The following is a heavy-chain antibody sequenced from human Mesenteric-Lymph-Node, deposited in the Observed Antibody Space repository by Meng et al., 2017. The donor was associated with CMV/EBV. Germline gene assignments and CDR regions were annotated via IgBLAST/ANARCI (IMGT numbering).Heavy chain of an antibody. CDR2: INPSGGST. D-gene: IGHD3-22*01. Sequence: ASVQVSCKASGYTFTSYGISWVRQAPGQGLEWMGIINPSGGSTSYAQKFQGRVTMTRDTSTSTVYMELSSLRSEDTAVYYCARVWGNSYGYGGRYYYDSSGYYDDDYWGQGTLVTVSS. J-gene: IGHJ4*02. CDR1: GYTFTSYG. V-gene: IGHV1-46*01. CDR3: ARVWGNSYGYGGRYYYDSSGYYDDDY.